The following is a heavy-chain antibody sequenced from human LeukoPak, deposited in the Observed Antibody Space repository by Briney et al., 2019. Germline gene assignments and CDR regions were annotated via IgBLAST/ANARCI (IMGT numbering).Heavy chain of an antibody. CDR1: GFTFSSYW. CDR3: ARERYCGGDCYSGYYFDY. J-gene: IGHJ4*02. D-gene: IGHD2-21*02. CDR2: INSDGSST. V-gene: IGHV3-74*01. Sequence: GGSLRLSCAASGFTFSSYWMHWVRQAPGKGLVWVSRINSDGSSTSYADSVKGRFTISRDNAKNTLYLQMNSLRAEDTAVYYCARERYCGGDCYSGYYFDYWGQGTLVTVSS.